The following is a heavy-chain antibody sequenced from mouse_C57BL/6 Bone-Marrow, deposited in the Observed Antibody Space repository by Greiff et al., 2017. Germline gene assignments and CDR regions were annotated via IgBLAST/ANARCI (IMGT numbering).Heavy chain of an antibody. J-gene: IGHJ1*03. CDR3: ARSRIYYYGPNWYFDV. D-gene: IGHD1-1*01. Sequence: EVQLVESGGGLVKPGGSLKLSCAASGFTFSDYGMHWVRQAPEKGLEWVAYISSGSSTIYYADTVKGRFTISRDNAKNTLFLQMTSLRSEDTAMYYCARSRIYYYGPNWYFDVWGTGTTVTVSS. V-gene: IGHV5-17*01. CDR2: ISSGSSTI. CDR1: GFTFSDYG.